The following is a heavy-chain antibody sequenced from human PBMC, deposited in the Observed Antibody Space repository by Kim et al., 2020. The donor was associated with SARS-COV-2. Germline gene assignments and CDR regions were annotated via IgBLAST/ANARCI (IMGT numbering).Heavy chain of an antibody. CDR1: GGSIRINNW. V-gene: IGHV4-4*02. J-gene: IGHJ4*02. CDR3: AGDEVANPGV. Sequence: SETLSLTCAVSGGSIRINNWWSWVRQPPGKGLEWIGEISHTGSTNYSPSLKSRVTLSVDVSKNHFSLILTSVTAADTAVYFCAGDEVANPGVWGQGTPVT. CDR2: ISHTGST. D-gene: IGHD5-12*01.